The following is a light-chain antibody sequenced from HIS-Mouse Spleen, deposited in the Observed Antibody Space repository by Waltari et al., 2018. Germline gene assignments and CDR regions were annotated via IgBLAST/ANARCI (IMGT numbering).Light chain of an antibody. J-gene: IGKJ3*01. Sequence: EIVMTQSPATLSVSPGERATLSCRASQSVSSNLAWYQQKPGQAPMHLIYGASTRATGIPARFSSSGSGTEFTLTISSLQSEDFAVYYCQQYNNWPLTFGPGTKVDIK. CDR3: QQYNNWPLT. V-gene: IGKV3-15*01. CDR1: QSVSSN. CDR2: GAS.